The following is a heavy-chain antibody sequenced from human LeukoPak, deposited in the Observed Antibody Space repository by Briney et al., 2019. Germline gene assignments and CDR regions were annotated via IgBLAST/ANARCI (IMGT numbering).Heavy chain of an antibody. CDR2: ISGSGGST. J-gene: IGHJ4*02. CDR3: AKDPGVLLWFGELF. Sequence: GGSLRLSCAASGFTFGSYAMSWVRQAPGKGLEWVSAISGSGGSTYYADSVKGRFTISRDNSKNTLYLQMNSLRAEDTAVYYCAKDPGVLLWFGELFWGQGTLVTVSS. D-gene: IGHD3-10*01. CDR1: GFTFGSYA. V-gene: IGHV3-23*01.